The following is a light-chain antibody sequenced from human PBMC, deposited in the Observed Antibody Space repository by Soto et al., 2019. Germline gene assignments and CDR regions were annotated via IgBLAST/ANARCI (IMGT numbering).Light chain of an antibody. Sequence: EIVMTQSPGTLSVSPGERATLSCRASQSVSSNLAWYQQKPGHAPRLLIYGASTRATGIPARFSGSGSETEFTLTISSLQSEDFAVYYCQQFYNWPRTFGQGTKVEIK. CDR3: QQFYNWPRT. CDR2: GAS. CDR1: QSVSSN. V-gene: IGKV3-15*01. J-gene: IGKJ1*01.